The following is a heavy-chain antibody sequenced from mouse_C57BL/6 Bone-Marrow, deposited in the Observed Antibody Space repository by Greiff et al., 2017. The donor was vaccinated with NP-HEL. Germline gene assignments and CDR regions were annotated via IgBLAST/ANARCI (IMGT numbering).Heavy chain of an antibody. V-gene: IGHV5-12*01. D-gene: IGHD1-1*01. Sequence: EVMLVESGGGLVQPGGSLKLSCAASGFTFSDYYMYWVRQTPEKRLEWVAYISNGGGSTYYPDTVKGRFTISRDNAKNTLYLQMRRLKSDDTAMYYCSSPYYGSSPGFAYWGQGTLVTVSA. CDR1: GFTFSDYY. J-gene: IGHJ3*01. CDR2: ISNGGGST. CDR3: SSPYYGSSPGFAY.